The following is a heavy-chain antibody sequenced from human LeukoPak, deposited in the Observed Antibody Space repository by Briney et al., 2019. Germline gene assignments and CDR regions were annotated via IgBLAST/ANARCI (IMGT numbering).Heavy chain of an antibody. CDR1: GGTFSTYA. V-gene: IGHV1-69*05. D-gene: IGHD3-22*01. CDR2: IIPMSGTA. Sequence: GSSVKVSCMASGGTFSTYAVSWVRQAPGQGLEWMGRIIPMSGTANYAQRFQGRVTITTDESTSTAYMELSSLRSEDTAVYYCAREVRDPSYYYYMDVWGEGTTVTVSS. CDR3: AREVRDPSYYYYMDV. J-gene: IGHJ6*03.